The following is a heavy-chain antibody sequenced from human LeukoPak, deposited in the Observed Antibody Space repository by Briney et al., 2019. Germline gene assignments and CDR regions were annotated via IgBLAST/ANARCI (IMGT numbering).Heavy chain of an antibody. J-gene: IGHJ5*02. V-gene: IGHV1-69*05. D-gene: IGHD3-22*01. CDR2: IIPIFGTA. CDR1: GGTFSSYA. CDR3: AESLDYDSSGPNWFDP. Sequence: GASVKVSCKASGGTFSSYAISWVRQAPGQGLEWMGGIIPIFGTANYAQKFQGRVTITTDESTSTAYTELSSLRSEDTAVYYCAESLDYDSSGPNWFDPWGQGTLVTVSS.